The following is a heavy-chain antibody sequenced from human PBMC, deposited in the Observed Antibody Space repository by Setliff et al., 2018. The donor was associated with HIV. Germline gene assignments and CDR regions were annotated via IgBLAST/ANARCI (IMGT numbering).Heavy chain of an antibody. CDR2: IYNSVTT. CDR1: GASISSNT. V-gene: IGHV4-59*01. CDR3: ARGGTSSNWFGP. D-gene: IGHD2-2*01. Sequence: SETLSLTCIVSGASISSNTWSWIRQAPGKGLQWIGFIYNSVTTDYNPSLKSRVTISLDTSKNQFSLKLTSVTAADTAVYYCARGGTSSNWFGPWGQGTLVTVSS. J-gene: IGHJ5*02.